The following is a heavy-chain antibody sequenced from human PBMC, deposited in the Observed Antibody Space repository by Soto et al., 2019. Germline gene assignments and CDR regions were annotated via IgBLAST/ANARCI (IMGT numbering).Heavy chain of an antibody. D-gene: IGHD6-19*01. V-gene: IGHV3-21*01. CDR2: ISSGSSYI. CDR3: AREFLAVADLWFDP. J-gene: IGHJ5*02. CDR1: GFTFSSYS. Sequence: EVQLVESGGGLVKPGGSLRLSCAASGFTFSSYSMNWVRQAPGKGLEWVSSISSGSSYIYYADSVKGRFTISRDNAKNSLYLQMNSLRAEDTAVYYCAREFLAVADLWFDPWGQGPLVTVSS.